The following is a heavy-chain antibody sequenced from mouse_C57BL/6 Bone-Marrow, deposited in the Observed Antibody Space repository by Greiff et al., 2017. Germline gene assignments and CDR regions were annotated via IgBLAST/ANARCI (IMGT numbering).Heavy chain of an antibody. CDR3: ARLGKGGYYAMDY. CDR1: GYAFTNYL. D-gene: IGHD1-3*01. Sequence: VKLQESGAELVRPGTSVKVSCKASGYAFTNYLIEWVKQRPGQGLEWIGVINPGSGGTNYNEKFKGKATLTADKSSSTAYMQLSSLTSEDSAVYFCARLGKGGYYAMDYWGQGTSVTVSS. J-gene: IGHJ4*01. V-gene: IGHV1-54*01. CDR2: INPGSGGT.